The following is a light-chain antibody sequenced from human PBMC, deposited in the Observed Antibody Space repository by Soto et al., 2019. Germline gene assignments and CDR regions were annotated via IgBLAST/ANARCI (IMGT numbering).Light chain of an antibody. CDR2: DVT. CDR1: SSDVGGYNY. Sequence: QSAPTQPASVSGSPGQSITIPCTGTSSDVGGYNYVSWYQHHPGKAPKLIIYDVTSRPSGVSIRSSGSKSDNTASLTISGLQPEDEADYHCSSYTTSNTRQIVFGTGTKVTVL. CDR3: SSYTTSNTRQIV. J-gene: IGLJ1*01. V-gene: IGLV2-14*03.